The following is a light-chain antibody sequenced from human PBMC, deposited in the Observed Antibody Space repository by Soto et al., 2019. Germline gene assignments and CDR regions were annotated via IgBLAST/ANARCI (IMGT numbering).Light chain of an antibody. CDR1: EDVSDY. V-gene: IGKV1-33*01. CDR3: QLYKNVILT. CDR2: EAS. J-gene: IGKJ4*01. Sequence: DIKMTQSPSSLSASVGDSVTLTCQASEDVSDYVNWYQQKPGRAPKLLIYEASKLETGVPSRFSGSGSGTDVSFTIRDLQPEDFATYYCQLYKNVILTFGGGTRVDI.